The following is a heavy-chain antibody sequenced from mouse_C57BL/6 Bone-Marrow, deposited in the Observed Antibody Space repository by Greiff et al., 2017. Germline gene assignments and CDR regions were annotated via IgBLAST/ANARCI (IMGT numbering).Heavy chain of an antibody. D-gene: IGHD1-1*01. CDR3: ARPYYYGSSYDYFDY. V-gene: IGHV1-81*01. Sequence: QVQLQQSGAELARPGASVKLSCKASGYTFTSYGISWVKQRTGQGLEWIGEIYPRSGNTYYNEKFNGKATLTADKSSSTAYMELRSLTSEDSAVYFCARPYYYGSSYDYFDYWGQGTTLTVSS. CDR1: GYTFTSYG. CDR2: IYPRSGNT. J-gene: IGHJ2*01.